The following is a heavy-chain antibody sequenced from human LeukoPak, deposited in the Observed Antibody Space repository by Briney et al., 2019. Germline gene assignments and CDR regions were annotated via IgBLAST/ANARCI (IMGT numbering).Heavy chain of an antibody. CDR3: ARGLLRSQLDWFDP. D-gene: IGHD3-10*02. V-gene: IGHV1-2*02. CDR1: GYTFTDYY. J-gene: IGHJ5*02. Sequence: ASVKVSCKTSGYTFTDYYMYWVRQAPGQGLEWMGWINPNSGGTNYAQKFQGRVTMTRDTSISTAYMELNSLRSDGTAVYYCARGLLRSQLDWFDPWGQGTLVTVSS. CDR2: INPNSGGT.